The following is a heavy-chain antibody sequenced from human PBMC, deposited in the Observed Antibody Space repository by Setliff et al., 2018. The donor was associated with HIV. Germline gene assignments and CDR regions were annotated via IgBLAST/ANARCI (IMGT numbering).Heavy chain of an antibody. Sequence: PSETLSLTCAVYGGSLSGYHWSWIRQSPEKGLEWIGEINHSGSTNYSPSLKSRVTISAGPSKNQFSLKLTSVTAADTAVYYCAGENPDGWLHHYTDVWGKGTTVTVSS. CDR2: INHSGST. CDR3: AGENPDGWLHHYTDV. V-gene: IGHV4-34*01. D-gene: IGHD2-15*01. J-gene: IGHJ6*03. CDR1: GGSLSGYH.